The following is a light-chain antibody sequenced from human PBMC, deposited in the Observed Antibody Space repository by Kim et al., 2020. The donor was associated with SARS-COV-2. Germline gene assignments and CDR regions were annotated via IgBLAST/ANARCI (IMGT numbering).Light chain of an antibody. CDR1: QSISSH. CDR2: AAS. CDR3: QQNYVTPFT. V-gene: IGKV1-39*01. Sequence: DIQMTQSPSSLSASVGDRVTITCRTSQSISSHLNWYHQKPGRAPKLLIYAASTLQGGVPSRFSGSGSETDFTLTISSLQPEDFATYFCQQNYVTPFTFGPGTKVDIK. J-gene: IGKJ3*01.